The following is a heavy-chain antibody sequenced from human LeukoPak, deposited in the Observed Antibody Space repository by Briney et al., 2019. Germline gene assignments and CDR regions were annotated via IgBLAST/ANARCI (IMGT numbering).Heavy chain of an antibody. CDR3: AKGATVGKEALDI. CDR1: GGTFSSYA. J-gene: IGHJ3*02. CDR2: IIPIFGTA. V-gene: IGHV1-69*06. D-gene: IGHD1-14*01. Sequence: ASVKVSCKASGGTFSSYAISWVRQAPGQGLEWMGGIIPIFGTANYAQKFQGRVTITADTSTNTAYMELSSLTSEDTALYFCAKGATVGKEALDIWGQGSLVTVSS.